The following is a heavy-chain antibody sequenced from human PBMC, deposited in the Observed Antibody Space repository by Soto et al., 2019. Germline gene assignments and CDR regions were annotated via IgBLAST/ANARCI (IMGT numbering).Heavy chain of an antibody. J-gene: IGHJ4*02. CDR3: ALGRYWDY. Sequence: QVHLVQSGAEVKKPGASVKVSCKGSGYDFTTYGITWVRQAPGQGLEWMAWISAQNGNTDYAEKLKGRVTVTRDTSTMTVYSERRSLRAVDSGVYYCALGRYWDYWGRGALVTVSS. V-gene: IGHV1-18*01. CDR2: ISAQNGNT. CDR1: GYDFTTYG. D-gene: IGHD2-8*02.